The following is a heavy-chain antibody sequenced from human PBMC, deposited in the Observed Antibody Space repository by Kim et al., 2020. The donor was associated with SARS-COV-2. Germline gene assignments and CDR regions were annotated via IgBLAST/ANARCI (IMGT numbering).Heavy chain of an antibody. V-gene: IGHV4-34*01. Sequence: SETLSLTCAVYGGSFSGYYWSWIRQPPGNGLEWIGEINHSGSTNYNPSHKSRVTISVDTSKNQFSLKLSSVTAADTAVYYCARGRSRLLWFGELSYFDYWGQGTLVTVSS. CDR1: GGSFSGYY. CDR3: ARGRSRLLWFGELSYFDY. CDR2: INHSGST. D-gene: IGHD3-10*01. J-gene: IGHJ4*02.